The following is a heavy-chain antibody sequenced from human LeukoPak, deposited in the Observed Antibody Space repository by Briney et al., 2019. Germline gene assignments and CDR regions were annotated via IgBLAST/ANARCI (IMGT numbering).Heavy chain of an antibody. CDR3: VGWYYFDF. CDR2: ISSGSSTI. D-gene: IGHD3-10*01. CDR1: GFTFGSYG. J-gene: IGHJ4*02. Sequence: PGGSLRLSCAASGFTFGSYGMNWVRQAPGKGLEWVSYISSGSSTIYYADSVKGRFTISRDNAVNLLYLQMNSLRDDDTAVYYCVGWYYFDFWGQGTLVTVSS. V-gene: IGHV3-48*02.